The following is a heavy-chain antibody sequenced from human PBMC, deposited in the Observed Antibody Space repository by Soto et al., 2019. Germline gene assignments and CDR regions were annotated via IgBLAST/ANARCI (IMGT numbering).Heavy chain of an antibody. J-gene: IGHJ1*01. Sequence: QVHLVESGGGVVQPGRSLRLSCVASGFTFSSYALHWVRQAPGKGLEWVALISNDGMNTFYADSVKGRMTVSRDKAEKTRYLQMNSRTAEDTAVYYCAKGLRFMEHWGQGTVVTVSS. D-gene: IGHD1-1*01. CDR3: AKGLRFMEH. V-gene: IGHV3-30-3*02. CDR1: GFTFSSYA. CDR2: ISNDGMNT.